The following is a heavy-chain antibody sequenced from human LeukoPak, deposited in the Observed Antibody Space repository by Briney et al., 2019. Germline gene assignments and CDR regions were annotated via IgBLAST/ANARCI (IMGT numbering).Heavy chain of an antibody. J-gene: IGHJ4*02. D-gene: IGHD6-19*01. V-gene: IGHV1-69*02. Sequence: ASVMLCCNSSGDGFSIYTISWVRHGHGQGLEWMGRIITILGIANYAQKFQGRVTITADKSTSTAYMELSSLRSEDTAVYYCAIPSIAVAGTSKVGNNYFDYWGQGTLVTVSS. CDR3: AIPSIAVAGTSKVGNNYFDY. CDR2: IITILGIA. CDR1: GDGFSIYT.